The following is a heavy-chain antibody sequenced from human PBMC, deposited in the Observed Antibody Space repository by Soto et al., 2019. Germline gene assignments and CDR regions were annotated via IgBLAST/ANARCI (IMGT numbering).Heavy chain of an antibody. D-gene: IGHD3-9*01. J-gene: IGHJ5*02. CDR2: IYYSGST. CDR3: AKLYYDILTGPNWFDP. CDR1: GGSVRSSTYY. V-gene: IGHV4-39*07. Sequence: PSETLSLTCTVSGGSVRSSTYYWGWIRQPPGKGLEWIGSIYYSGSTYYNPSLKSRVTISVDTSKNQFSLKLSSVTAADTAVYYCAKLYYDILTGPNWFDPWGQGTLVTVSS.